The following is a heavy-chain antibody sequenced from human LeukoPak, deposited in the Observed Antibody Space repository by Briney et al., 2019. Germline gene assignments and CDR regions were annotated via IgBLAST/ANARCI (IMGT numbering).Heavy chain of an antibody. CDR1: GFTFGDYA. V-gene: IGHV3-49*04. J-gene: IGHJ4*02. CDR3: TRERGSYRYTGSYFDY. D-gene: IGHD3-16*02. Sequence: GGSLRLSCTASGFTFGDYAMSWVRQAPGKGLEWVGFIRSKAYGGTTEYAASVKGRFTISRDDSKSIAYLQMNSLKTEDTAVYYCTRERGSYRYTGSYFDYWGQGTLVTVSS. CDR2: IRSKAYGGTT.